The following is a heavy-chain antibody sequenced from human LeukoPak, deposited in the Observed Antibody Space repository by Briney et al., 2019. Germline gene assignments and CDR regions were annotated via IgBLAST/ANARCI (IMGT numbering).Heavy chain of an antibody. D-gene: IGHD3-10*01. CDR1: GGSISSYY. Sequence: SETLSLTCTVSGGSISSYYWSWIRQPPGKELEWIGYIYYSGSTNYNPSLKSRVTISVDTSKNQFSLKLSSVTAADTAVYYCARVSMVRGVIINYGMDVWGQGTTVTVSS. CDR2: IYYSGST. CDR3: ARVSMVRGVIINYGMDV. V-gene: IGHV4-59*01. J-gene: IGHJ6*02.